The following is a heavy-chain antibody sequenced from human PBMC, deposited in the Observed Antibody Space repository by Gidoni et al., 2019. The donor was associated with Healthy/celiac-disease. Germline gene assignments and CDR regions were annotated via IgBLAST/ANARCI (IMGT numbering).Heavy chain of an antibody. Sequence: QVQLVESGGGVVQPGRSLRLSCAASGFTFISYGMHGVRQAPGKGLEWVAVISYDVRDKYYTDSVKGRFNISRDNSKNTLYLQMNSLRAEDTAVYYCAKDFTASNIGLDYWGQGTLVTVSS. CDR3: AKDFTASNIGLDY. D-gene: IGHD5-18*01. J-gene: IGHJ4*02. V-gene: IGHV3-30*18. CDR2: ISYDVRDK. CDR1: GFTFISYG.